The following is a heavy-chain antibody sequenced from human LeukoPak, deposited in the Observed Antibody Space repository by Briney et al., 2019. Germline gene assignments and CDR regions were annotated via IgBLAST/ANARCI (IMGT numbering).Heavy chain of an antibody. D-gene: IGHD5-24*01. Sequence: KPGESLKISCKASGYTFTNYWIGWVRQMPGKGLEWMGIIYPGDSGARYSPSFEGQATISVDKSISTAYLQWSSLRASDTAIYYCARRGDGYNLNFDYWGQGTLVTVSS. CDR1: GYTFTNYW. CDR3: ARRGDGYNLNFDY. CDR2: IYPGDSGA. J-gene: IGHJ4*02. V-gene: IGHV5-51*01.